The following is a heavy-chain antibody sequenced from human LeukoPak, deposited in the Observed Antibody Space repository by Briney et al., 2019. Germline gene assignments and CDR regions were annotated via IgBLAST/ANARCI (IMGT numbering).Heavy chain of an antibody. CDR3: ARDRIVVVPAAISKTYYYYSMDV. V-gene: IGHV3-53*01. D-gene: IGHD2-2*01. J-gene: IGHJ6*02. CDR2: IYSGGST. CDR1: GFTVSSNY. Sequence: GRSLRLSCAASGFTVSSNYMSWVRQAPGKGLEWVSVIYSGGSTYYADSVKGRFTISRDNSKNTLYLQMNSLRAEDTAVYYCARDRIVVVPAAISKTYYYYSMDVWGQGTTVTVSS.